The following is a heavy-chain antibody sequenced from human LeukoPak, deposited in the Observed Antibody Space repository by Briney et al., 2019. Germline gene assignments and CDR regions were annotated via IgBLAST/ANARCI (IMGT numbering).Heavy chain of an antibody. CDR2: TNPNSGGT. V-gene: IGHV1-2*02. Sequence: ASVKVSCKASGYTFTGYYMHWVRQAPGQGLEWMGWTNPNSGGTNYTQKFQGRVTMTRDTSISTAYMELSRLRSDDTAVYYCARVATPNSGDAFDIWGQGTMVTVSS. J-gene: IGHJ3*02. D-gene: IGHD5-12*01. CDR3: ARVATPNSGDAFDI. CDR1: GYTFTGYY.